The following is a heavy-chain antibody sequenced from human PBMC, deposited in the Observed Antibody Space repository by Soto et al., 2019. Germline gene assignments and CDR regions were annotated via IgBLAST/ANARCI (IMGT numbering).Heavy chain of an antibody. CDR2: VHQRGSN. V-gene: IGHV4-4*02. D-gene: IGHD6-13*01. Sequence: QVQLQESGPGLVKPSETLSLTCAVTSGSISNSEWWTWVRQPPGKGLEWIGEVHQRGSNNFNPSLKSRVTISIDKSENHFSLRLRSVTAADTAVYYCAGRMGSRPAWGQGTLVTVSS. J-gene: IGHJ4*02. CDR1: SGSISNSEW. CDR3: AGRMGSRPA.